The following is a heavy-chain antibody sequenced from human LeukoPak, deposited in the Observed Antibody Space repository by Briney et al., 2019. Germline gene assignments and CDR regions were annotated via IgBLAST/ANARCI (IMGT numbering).Heavy chain of an antibody. D-gene: IGHD3-10*01. V-gene: IGHV1-69*13. J-gene: IGHJ3*02. CDR1: GYTFTSYG. Sequence: GASVKVSCKASGYTFTSYGISWVRQAPGQGLEWMGGIIPIFGTANYAQKFQGRVTITADESTSTAYMELSSLRSEDTAVYYCARVAGIDRGDWAFDIWGQGTMVTVSS. CDR3: ARVAGIDRGDWAFDI. CDR2: IIPIFGTA.